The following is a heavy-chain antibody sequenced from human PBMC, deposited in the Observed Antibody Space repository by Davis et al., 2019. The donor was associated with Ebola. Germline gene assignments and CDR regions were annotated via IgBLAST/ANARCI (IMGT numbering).Heavy chain of an antibody. D-gene: IGHD3-16*01. Sequence: DSVRGRFPISRDNSKNTLYLQMNSVKAEDTAVCYCARALGAFYGYAFDYWGQGTLVTVSS. CDR3: ARALGAFYGYAFDY. J-gene: IGHJ4*02. V-gene: IGHV3-53*01.